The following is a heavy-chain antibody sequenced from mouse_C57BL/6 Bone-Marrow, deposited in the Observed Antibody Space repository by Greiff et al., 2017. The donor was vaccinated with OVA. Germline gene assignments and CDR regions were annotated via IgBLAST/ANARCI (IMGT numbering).Heavy chain of an antibody. CDR3: ARRGTYYGNYGGGFAY. CDR2: IYPYNGVS. J-gene: IGHJ3*01. CDR1: GYSFTGYY. D-gene: IGHD2-10*01. V-gene: IGHV1-31*01. Sequence: EVQLQQSGPELVKPGASVKISCKASGYSFTGYYMHWVKQSHGNILDWIGYIYPYNGVSSYNQKFKGKATLTVDKSSSTAYMELRSLTSEDSAVYYCARRGTYYGNYGGGFAYWGQGTLVTVSA.